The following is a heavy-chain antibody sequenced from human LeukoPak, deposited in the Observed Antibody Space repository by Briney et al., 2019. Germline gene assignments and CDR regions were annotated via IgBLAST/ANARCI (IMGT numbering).Heavy chain of an antibody. Sequence: GGSLRLSCAASGFTFSTYSMNWVRQAPGKGLEWVSSISTSSSYIYYADSVKGRFTISRDNAKNSLYLQLNSLRAGDTAVYYCARWGTRDSFDIWGQGTMVTVSS. CDR1: GFTFSTYS. CDR2: ISTSSSYI. V-gene: IGHV3-21*01. D-gene: IGHD3-16*01. J-gene: IGHJ3*02. CDR3: ARWGTRDSFDI.